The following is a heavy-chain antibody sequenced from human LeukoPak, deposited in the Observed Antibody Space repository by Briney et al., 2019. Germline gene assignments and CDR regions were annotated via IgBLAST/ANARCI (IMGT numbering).Heavy chain of an antibody. D-gene: IGHD2-2*01. CDR1: GFTVSSNY. CDR2: IYSGGST. V-gene: IGHV3-66*01. J-gene: IGHJ3*02. CDR3: ARDSEGYCSSTSCSPDAFDI. Sequence: GGSLRLSCAASGFTVSSNYMSWVRQAPGKGLEWVSVIYSGGSTYYADSVKGKFTISRNNSKNTLYLQMNSLRAEDTAVYYCARDSEGYCSSTSCSPDAFDIWGQGTMVTVSS.